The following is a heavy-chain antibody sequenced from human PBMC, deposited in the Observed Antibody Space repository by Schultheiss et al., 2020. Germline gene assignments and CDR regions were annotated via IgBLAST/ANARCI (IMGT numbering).Heavy chain of an antibody. CDR3: ARGGGSYVYFDY. CDR1: GDSVSSNSAA. D-gene: IGHD1-26*01. J-gene: IGHJ4*02. Sequence: SQTLSLTCAISGDSVSSNSAAWNWIRQSPSRGLEWLGRTYYRSKWYNDYAVSVKSRITINPDTSKNQFSLKLSSVTAADTAVYYCARGGGSYVYFDYWGQGTLVTVSS. V-gene: IGHV6-1*01. CDR2: TYYRSKWYN.